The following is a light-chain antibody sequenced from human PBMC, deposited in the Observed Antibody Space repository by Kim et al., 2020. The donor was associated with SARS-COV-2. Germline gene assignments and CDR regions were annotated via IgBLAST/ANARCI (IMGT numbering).Light chain of an antibody. CDR2: WAS. CDR3: QQYYRTPRT. Sequence: DIVMTQSPDSLAVSLGERATINCKSSKSVLYSSNNKNYLAWYQQKPGQPPKLLIYWASTRESGVPDRFSGSGSGTDFTLTINSLQAEDVAVYYCQQYYRTPRTFGQGTKVDIK. CDR1: KSVLYSSNNKNY. J-gene: IGKJ1*01. V-gene: IGKV4-1*01.